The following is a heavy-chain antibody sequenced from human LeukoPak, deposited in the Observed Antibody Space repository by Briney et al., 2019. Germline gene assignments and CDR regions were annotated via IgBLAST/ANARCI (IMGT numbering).Heavy chain of an antibody. CDR2: IIPIFGTA. CDR1: GYTFTGYY. CDR3: ARTHYSGSSVPPDYFDF. D-gene: IGHD2-15*01. J-gene: IGHJ4*02. V-gene: IGHV1-69*01. Sequence: SVKVSCKASGYTFTGYYMHWVRQAPGQGLEWMGGIIPIFGTANYAQKFQGRVTLTADESTRTAYMELSSLRSQDTDGYYCARTHYSGSSVPPDYFDFWRGETLDSVSS.